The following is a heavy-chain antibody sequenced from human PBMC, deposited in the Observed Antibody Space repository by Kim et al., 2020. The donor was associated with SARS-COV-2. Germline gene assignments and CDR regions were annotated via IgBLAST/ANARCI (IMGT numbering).Heavy chain of an antibody. J-gene: IGHJ4*02. CDR3: AKLFWGVTSPFDY. V-gene: IGHV3-23*01. Sequence: ADSVKGRVTISRDNSKNTLYLQMNSLRAEDTAVYYCAKLFWGVTSPFDYWGQGTLVTVSS. D-gene: IGHD3-16*01.